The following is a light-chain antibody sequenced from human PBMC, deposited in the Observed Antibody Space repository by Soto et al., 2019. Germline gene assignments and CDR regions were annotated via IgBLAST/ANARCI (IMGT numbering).Light chain of an antibody. CDR3: QQRSNWPT. V-gene: IGKV3-11*01. Sequence: EIVLTQSPATLSVSPGERATLSCRASQSVSSNLAWYQQKPGQAPRLLIYDASNRATGIPARFSGSGSGTDFILTISSLEPEDLAVYYCQQRSNWPTFGQGTRLEI. CDR1: QSVSSN. CDR2: DAS. J-gene: IGKJ5*01.